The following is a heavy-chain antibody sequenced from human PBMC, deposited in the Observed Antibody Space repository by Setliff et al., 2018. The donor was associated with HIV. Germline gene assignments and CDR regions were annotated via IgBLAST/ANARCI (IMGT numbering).Heavy chain of an antibody. V-gene: IGHV1-18*01. CDR3: ARDLRYSSVWFRYGGVDY. Sequence: ASVKVSCKTSGYMFSSYGISWVRQAPGQGLEWMGWVSNKGDTNYVQKLQDRLTITTDTSTSTAYLELRDLRSEDTAVYYYARDLRYSSVWFRYGGVDYWGQGTLVPVSS. CDR2: VSNKGDT. J-gene: IGHJ4*02. D-gene: IGHD6-19*01. CDR1: GYMFSSYG.